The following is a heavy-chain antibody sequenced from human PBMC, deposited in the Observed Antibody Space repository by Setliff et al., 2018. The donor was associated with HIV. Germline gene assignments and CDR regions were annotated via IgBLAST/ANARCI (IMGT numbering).Heavy chain of an antibody. D-gene: IGHD3-10*01. CDR3: AYSGRQLRGPYFDF. V-gene: IGHV2-5*01. J-gene: IGHJ4*02. Sequence: SGPTLVNPTQTLTLTCTFSGFSLSTSGVGVGWIRQSPGKALEWLAFIYWNNNKHYSTSLKNRLTVTKDTSKNRVVFTMTNMDPVDTATYYCAYSGRQLRGPYFDFWGQGTPVTVSS. CDR1: GFSLSTSGVG. CDR2: IYWNNNK.